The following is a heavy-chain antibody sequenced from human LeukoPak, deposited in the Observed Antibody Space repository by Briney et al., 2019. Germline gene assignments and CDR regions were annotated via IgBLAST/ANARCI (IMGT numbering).Heavy chain of an antibody. D-gene: IGHD2-2*02. CDR1: GFTFSSYG. Sequence: GGSLRLSCAASGFTFSSYGMHWVRQAPGKGLECVPFIRYDGSNKYYADSVKRRFTISRDNSKNTLYMQMNSLRAEDTAVYYCAKDTIVVVPAAILDNWGQGTLVTVSS. CDR3: AKDTIVVVPAAILDN. V-gene: IGHV3-30*02. CDR2: IRYDGSNK. J-gene: IGHJ4*02.